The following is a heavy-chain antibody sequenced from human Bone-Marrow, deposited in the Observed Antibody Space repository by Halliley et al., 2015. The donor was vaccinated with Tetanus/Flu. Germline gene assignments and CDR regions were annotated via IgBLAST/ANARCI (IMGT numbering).Heavy chain of an antibody. J-gene: IGHJ3*02. CDR3: ATSPELVDAFDM. V-gene: IGHV5-51*01. CDR1: GYIFSTYW. Sequence: QLVQSGAQLKKSGESLKISCRGSGYIFSTYWVAWVRQKPGRGLEWMGAVYPRDSKTRYGLSFGGQVTISADRSTNTAYLQWNSLKASDTAIYYCATSPELVDAFDMWGQGTTVTVSS. CDR2: VYPRDSKT.